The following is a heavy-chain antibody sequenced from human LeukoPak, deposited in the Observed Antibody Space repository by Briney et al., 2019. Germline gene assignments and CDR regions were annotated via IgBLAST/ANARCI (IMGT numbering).Heavy chain of an antibody. Sequence: GGSLRLSCAASGFTFSSYSMNWVRQAPGKGLEWVSGISGSGGYTYYADSVKGRFTISRDNSKNTLYLQMNSLRAEDTAVYYCARDYDFWSGTPSVWGKGTTVTVSS. CDR3: ARDYDFWSGTPSV. CDR1: GFTFSSYS. CDR2: ISGSGGYT. J-gene: IGHJ6*04. D-gene: IGHD3-3*01. V-gene: IGHV3-23*01.